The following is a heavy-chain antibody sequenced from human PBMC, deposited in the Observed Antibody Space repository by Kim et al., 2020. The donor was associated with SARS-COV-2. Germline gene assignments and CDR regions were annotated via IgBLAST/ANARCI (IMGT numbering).Heavy chain of an antibody. CDR3: ARISDIVIVTPEKTHYDGLDD. V-gene: IGHV4-30-4*01. D-gene: IGHD2-21*02. J-gene: IGHJ6*02. CDR2: IYYSGTT. Sequence: SETLSLTCTVSGGSISSGHYYWSWIRQPPGKGLEWVGNIYYSGTTHYNPSLKSRATISVDTSRTQFSLKLDSVTAADTAVYYCARISDIVIVTPEKTHYDGLDDWGQGTTVIVSS. CDR1: GGSISSGHYY.